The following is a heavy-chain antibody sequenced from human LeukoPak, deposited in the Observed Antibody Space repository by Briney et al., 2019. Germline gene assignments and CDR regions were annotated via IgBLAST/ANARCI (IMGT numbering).Heavy chain of an antibody. CDR1: GVTFSSYA. J-gene: IGHJ3*01. V-gene: IGHV3-23*01. D-gene: IGHD1-26*01. CDR2: ISGSGGST. Sequence: GGSLRLSCASSGVTFSSYAMSWVRQAPGKGLEWVSAISGSGGSTYYADSVKGRFTISRDNSKNTLYLQMNSLRAEDTAVYYGAKERGWVGASDNWREGTMVTVSS. CDR3: AKERGWVGASDN.